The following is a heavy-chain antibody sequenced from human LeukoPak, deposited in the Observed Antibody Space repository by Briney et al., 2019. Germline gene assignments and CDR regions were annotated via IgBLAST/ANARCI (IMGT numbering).Heavy chain of an antibody. CDR2: IKTKTEGGTT. CDR1: GFTFSNAW. CDR3: APYGLGSHDY. D-gene: IGHD3-10*01. V-gene: IGHV3-15*01. Sequence: GGSLRLSCAASGFTFSNAWMNWVRQAPGKGLEWVGRIKTKTEGGTTDYAAPVKGRFTISRDDSKNTVYLQMNSLKTEDTAVYYCAPYGLGSHDYWGQGSLVTVSS. J-gene: IGHJ4*02.